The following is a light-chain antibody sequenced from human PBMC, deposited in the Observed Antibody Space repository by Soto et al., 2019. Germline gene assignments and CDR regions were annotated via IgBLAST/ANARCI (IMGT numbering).Light chain of an antibody. J-gene: IGKJ5*01. V-gene: IGKV3-11*01. CDR2: DAS. CDR1: QTVSSY. CDR3: QQRSAWPPFT. Sequence: EIVLTQSPATLSLSPGERATLSCRASQTVSSYLAWYQQKPGQAPRLLIYDASNRATGIPARFSGSGSGTDFTLTISSLEPEDFAVYYCQQRSAWPPFTVGQGTRLEIK.